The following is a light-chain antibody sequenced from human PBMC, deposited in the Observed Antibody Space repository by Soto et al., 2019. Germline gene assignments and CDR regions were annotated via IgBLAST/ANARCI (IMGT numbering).Light chain of an antibody. Sequence: EIVLTQSPAALSLSPGERATLSCRASQSIGTYLVWYQQKPGQAPRLLIYDASNRATGIPVRFSGSGSGTDFTLTISSREPEDFAVYYCQQRGSFPLTFGGGTKVDI. CDR3: QQRGSFPLT. J-gene: IGKJ4*01. CDR1: QSIGTY. CDR2: DAS. V-gene: IGKV3-11*01.